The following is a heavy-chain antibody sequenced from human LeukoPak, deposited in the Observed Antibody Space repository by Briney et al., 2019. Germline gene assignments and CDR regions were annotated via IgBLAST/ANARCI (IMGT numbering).Heavy chain of an antibody. CDR2: ISSSSYI. CDR3: ARIGFEDIVVVVPGQEYYYYGMDV. V-gene: IGHV3-21*01. Sequence: KPGGSLRLSCAASGFTFSSYSMNWVRRAPGKGLEWVSSISSSSYIYYADPVKGRFTISRDNAKNSLYLQMNSLRAEDTAVYYCARIGFEDIVVVVPGQEYYYYGMDVWGQGTTVTVSS. J-gene: IGHJ6*02. D-gene: IGHD2-15*01. CDR1: GFTFSSYS.